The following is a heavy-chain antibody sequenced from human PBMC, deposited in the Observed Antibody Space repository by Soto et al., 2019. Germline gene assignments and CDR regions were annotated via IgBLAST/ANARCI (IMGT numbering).Heavy chain of an antibody. V-gene: IGHV4-30-4*01. J-gene: IGHJ2*01. D-gene: IGHD5-18*01. Sequence: QVQLQESGPGLVKPSQTLSLMCTVSGAPISGGDYHWSWIRQPPGKGLEWIGYIVPSGATHYNSSLASRITMSVETSKSHFSLKLTSVTAADTAVYFCARGSAAKRYFDLWGRGTLVTVSS. CDR1: GAPISGGDYH. CDR3: ARGSAAKRYFDL. CDR2: IVPSGAT.